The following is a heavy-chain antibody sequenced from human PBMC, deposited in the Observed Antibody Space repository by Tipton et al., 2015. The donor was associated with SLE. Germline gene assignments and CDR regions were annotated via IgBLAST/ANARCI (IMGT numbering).Heavy chain of an antibody. CDR3: ARSLLLWFGESHWFDP. CDR1: GDSISSYH. J-gene: IGHJ5*02. Sequence: TLSLTFSISGDSISSYHWGWVRQPPGKGLQLIGFIYYVGSTNYNPSLESRVTISLDTSKNQFSLKLSSVTAADTAVYYCARSLLLWFGESHWFDPWGQGTLVTVSS. CDR2: IYYVGST. V-gene: IGHV4-59*12. D-gene: IGHD3-10*01.